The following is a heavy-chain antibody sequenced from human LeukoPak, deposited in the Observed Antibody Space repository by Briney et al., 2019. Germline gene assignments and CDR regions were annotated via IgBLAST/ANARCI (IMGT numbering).Heavy chain of an antibody. V-gene: IGHV3-53*01. D-gene: IGHD4-17*01. CDR1: GLTVSKNY. CDR2: IYSGGST. Sequence: GGSLRLSCAASGLTVSKNYMSWVRQAPGKGLESVSVIYSGGSTYYADSVRGRFTISRDNSKNTLYLQMNSLRVEDTAVYYCARRYGDYRGSARTHNWFDPWGQGTLVTVSS. J-gene: IGHJ5*02. CDR3: ARRYGDYRGSARTHNWFDP.